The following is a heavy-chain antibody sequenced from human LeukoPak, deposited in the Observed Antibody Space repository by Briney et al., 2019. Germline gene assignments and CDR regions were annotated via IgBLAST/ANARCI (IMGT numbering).Heavy chain of an antibody. CDR3: GKDMGYYGLDV. V-gene: IGHV3-30*02. CDR2: MRNDGSNK. CDR1: RFTFSNYG. Sequence: GGSLRLSCVASRFTFSNYGMYWVRQAPGKGLEWVAFMRNDGSNKYYADSVKGRFTISRDNSKNTLYLEMNSLRAEDTAVYYCGKDMGYYGLDVWGQGTTVTVSS. J-gene: IGHJ6*02.